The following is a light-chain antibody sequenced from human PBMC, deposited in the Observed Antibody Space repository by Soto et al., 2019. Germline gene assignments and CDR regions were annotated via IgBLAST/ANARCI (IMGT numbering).Light chain of an antibody. J-gene: IGKJ1*01. CDR2: GAS. CDR1: QSVSSN. CDR3: QRYNNWPPWT. Sequence: EIVMTQSPATLSVSPGERATLSCRASQSVSSNLAWYQQKPDQAPRLLIYGASTRATGIPARFSGSGSGTEFTLTISSRQSEDFAVYYCQRYNNWPPWTFGQGTKVEIK. V-gene: IGKV3-15*01.